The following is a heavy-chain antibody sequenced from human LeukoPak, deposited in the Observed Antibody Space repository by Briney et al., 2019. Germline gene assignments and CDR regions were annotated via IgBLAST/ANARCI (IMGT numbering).Heavy chain of an antibody. CDR1: GGTSNSHA. J-gene: IGHJ4*02. V-gene: IGHV1-69*04. CDR2: IIPNHGTT. CDR3: ATTNDGGGYQWGDFFDF. Sequence: SVKVSCKASGGTSNSHAISWVRQAPGQGLEWMGRIIPNHGTTNRAQNFQDRVTLTADKSTNTAYMELTSLTSDDTAVYYCATTNDGGGYQWGDFFDFWGQGTLVTVSS. D-gene: IGHD3-22*01.